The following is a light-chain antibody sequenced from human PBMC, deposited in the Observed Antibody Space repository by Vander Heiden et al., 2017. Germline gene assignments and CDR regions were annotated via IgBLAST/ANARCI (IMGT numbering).Light chain of an antibody. V-gene: IGLV1-44*01. CDR3: GTWDQSQNAWV. CDR2: SQN. Sequence: QSVLTQPPSASGTPGQRVTISCSGSSSNLGSYTVNSYHQVPGTAPKLLIYSQNQRPSGVPDRFCGSKYGTKASLATSGLQSGDEAVYYCGTWDQSQNAWVFGGGTKLTVL. J-gene: IGLJ3*02. CDR1: SSNLGSYT.